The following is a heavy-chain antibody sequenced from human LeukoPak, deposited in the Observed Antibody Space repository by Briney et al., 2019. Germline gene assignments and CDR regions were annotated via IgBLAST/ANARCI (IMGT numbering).Heavy chain of an antibody. J-gene: IGHJ6*02. V-gene: IGHV3-21*01. CDR3: ARDWVTTQLGNYYYGMDV. Sequence: MPGGSLRLSCAASGFTFSSYSMNWVRQAPGKGLEWVSSISSSSSYIYYADSVKGRFTISRDNAKNSLYLQMNSLRAEDTAVYYCARDWVTTQLGNYYYGMDVWGQGTTVTVSS. D-gene: IGHD4-17*01. CDR1: GFTFSSYS. CDR2: ISSSSSYI.